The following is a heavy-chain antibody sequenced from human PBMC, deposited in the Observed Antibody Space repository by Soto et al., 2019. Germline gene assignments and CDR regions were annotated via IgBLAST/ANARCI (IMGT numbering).Heavy chain of an antibody. CDR2: INHSGST. CDR1: GGSFSGYY. J-gene: IGHJ6*02. V-gene: IGHV4-34*01. D-gene: IGHD6-19*01. CDR3: ARGHNSSGWYHGYYYYGMDV. Sequence: SEALSLTWSLYGGSFSGYYWRWSRQPRGERLDWIGEINHSGSTNYNQSLKSRVTISVDTSKNQFSLKLSSVTAADTAVYYCARGHNSSGWYHGYYYYGMDVWGQGNTVTVSS.